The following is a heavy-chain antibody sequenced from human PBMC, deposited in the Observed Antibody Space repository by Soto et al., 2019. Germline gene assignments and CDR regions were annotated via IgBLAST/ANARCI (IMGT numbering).Heavy chain of an antibody. CDR2: IIPIFGTA. J-gene: IGHJ4*02. D-gene: IGHD3-22*01. V-gene: IGHV1-69*13. CDR1: GGTFSSYA. CDR3: ARGVHYDSSGYYYFY. Sequence: VASVKVSCKASGGTFSSYAIDWVLQAPGQGLEWMGGIIPIFGTAKYAQKFQGRITITADESTNTAYMELRSLRSEDTAVYYCARGVHYDSSGYYYFYWGQGTLVTVSS.